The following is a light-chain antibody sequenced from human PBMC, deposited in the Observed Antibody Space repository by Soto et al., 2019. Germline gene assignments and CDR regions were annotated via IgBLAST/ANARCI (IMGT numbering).Light chain of an antibody. J-gene: IGKJ4*01. Sequence: EIVMTQSPANLSVSPGESVSRSCRASQTISDNLAWYQQKPGLPPRLLIYHTSTRASGVPARFSGSGSGTDFSLSIRSLKSEDLAVYYCQCYDKWSLIFGGGTKVDIK. CDR2: HTS. CDR1: QTISDN. CDR3: QCYDKWSLI. V-gene: IGKV3-15*01.